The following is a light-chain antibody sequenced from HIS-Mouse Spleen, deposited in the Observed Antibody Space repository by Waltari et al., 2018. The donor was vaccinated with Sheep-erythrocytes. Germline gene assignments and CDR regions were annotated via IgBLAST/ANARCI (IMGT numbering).Light chain of an antibody. J-gene: IGLJ1*01. Sequence: QSVLTQPPSASGTPGPRVTIPCSGSSSNIGSNTVTWYQQLPGTAPKLLIYSNNQRPSGVPDRFSGSKSGTSASLAISGLQSEDEADYYCAAWDDSLNGYVFGTGTKVTVL. CDR2: SNN. CDR1: SSNIGSNT. CDR3: AAWDDSLNGYV. V-gene: IGLV1-44*01.